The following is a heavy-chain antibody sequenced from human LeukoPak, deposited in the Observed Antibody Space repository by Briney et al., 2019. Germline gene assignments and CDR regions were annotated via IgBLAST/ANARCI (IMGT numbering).Heavy chain of an antibody. V-gene: IGHV3-74*01. CDR3: ARGSQRLFDY. CDR2: IHTDASNT. CDR1: GYTFTTYW. Sequence: PGGSLRLSCAASGYTFTTYWMHWARDAPGKGLVWGSRIHTDASNTDYADSVRGRFTISRDNARNTLYLQMNSLRAADTAMYYCARGSQRLFDYWGQGTLVTVSS. J-gene: IGHJ4*02. D-gene: IGHD2-15*01.